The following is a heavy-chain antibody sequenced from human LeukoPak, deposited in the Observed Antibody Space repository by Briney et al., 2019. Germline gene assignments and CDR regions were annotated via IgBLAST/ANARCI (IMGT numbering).Heavy chain of an antibody. CDR2: INHSGST. Sequence: SETLSLTCAVYGGSFSGYYWSWIRQPPGKGLEWIGEINHSGSTNYNPSLKSRVTISVDTSKNQFSLKLSSVTAADTAVYYCARGRASITMVRGVRWSDPWGQGTLVTVSS. CDR1: GGSFSGYY. D-gene: IGHD3-10*01. V-gene: IGHV4-34*01. J-gene: IGHJ5*02. CDR3: ARGRASITMVRGVRWSDP.